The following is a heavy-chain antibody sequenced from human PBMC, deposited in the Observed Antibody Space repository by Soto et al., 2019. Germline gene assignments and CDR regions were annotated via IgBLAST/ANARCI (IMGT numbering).Heavy chain of an antibody. J-gene: IGHJ5*02. D-gene: IGHD3-3*01. CDR2: IYYSGST. CDR1: GGSISSGDYY. V-gene: IGHV4-30-4*01. Sequence: PSEILSLTCTVSGGSISSGDYYWSWIRQPPGKGLEWIGYIYYSGSTYYNPSLKSRVTISVDTSKNQFSLKLSSVTAADTAVYYCARAAGGVVHNNWFDPWGQGTLVT. CDR3: ARAAGGVVHNNWFDP.